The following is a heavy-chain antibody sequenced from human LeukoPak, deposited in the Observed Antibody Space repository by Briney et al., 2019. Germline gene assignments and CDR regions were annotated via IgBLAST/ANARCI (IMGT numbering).Heavy chain of an antibody. D-gene: IGHD2-2*01. Sequence: GWSLSVSRAASVCTLRQYAMRWVRPAAGKGGDWVSAISVSGGSTYYADSVKGRFTISIDNSKNTLYLQMNSLRAEDTAVYYCAKSLLGDCSSTSCAGDYWGQGTLVTVSS. CDR1: VCTLRQYA. V-gene: IGHV3-23*01. J-gene: IGHJ4*02. CDR3: AKSLLGDCSSTSCAGDY. CDR2: ISVSGGST.